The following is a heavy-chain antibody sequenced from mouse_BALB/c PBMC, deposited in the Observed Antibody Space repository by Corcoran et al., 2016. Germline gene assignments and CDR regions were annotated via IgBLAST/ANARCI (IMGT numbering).Heavy chain of an antibody. D-gene: IGHD3-2*01. V-gene: IGHV8-12*01. Sequence: QVTLKESGPGILQPSQTLSLTCSFSGFSLSTSGMGVSWIRQPSGKGLEWLAHIYWDDDKRYNPSLKSRLTISKDTSSNQVFLKITSVDTADTATYYCARDGSGWFAYWGQGTLVTVSA. CDR1: GFSLSTSGMG. CDR2: IYWDDDK. CDR3: ARDGSGWFAY. J-gene: IGHJ3*01.